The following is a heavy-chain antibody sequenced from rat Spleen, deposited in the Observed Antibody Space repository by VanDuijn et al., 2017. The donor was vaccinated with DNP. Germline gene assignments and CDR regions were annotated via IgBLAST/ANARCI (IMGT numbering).Heavy chain of an antibody. CDR3: ARPGSPYYFDY. V-gene: IGHV5-29*01. CDR2: ISYDGSST. Sequence: EVQLVESDGGLVQPGRSLKLSCAASGFTFSDYSMAWVRQAPTKGLEWVATISYDGSSTYYLDSVKGRLTISRDNAKITLYLQMDSLRSEDTATYYCARPGSPYYFDYWGQGVMVTVSS. CDR1: GFTFSDYS. J-gene: IGHJ2*01. D-gene: IGHD5-1*01.